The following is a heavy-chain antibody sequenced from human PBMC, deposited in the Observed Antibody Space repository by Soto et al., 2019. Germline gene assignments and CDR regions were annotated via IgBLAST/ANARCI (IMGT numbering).Heavy chain of an antibody. V-gene: IGHV1-8*01. J-gene: IGHJ1*01. CDR3: ASVGPISGSPTRYFQH. CDR1: GYTFTNYD. Sequence: QVQLVQSGAEVKKPGASVKVSCKTSGYTFTNYDINWVRQATGQGLEWMGWTNPKSGYTGSAQKFQGRVTMTRDSSTSTAYMELHSLTSEDTAVYFCASVGPISGSPTRYFQHWGQGTLVTVSS. D-gene: IGHD1-26*01. CDR2: TNPKSGYT.